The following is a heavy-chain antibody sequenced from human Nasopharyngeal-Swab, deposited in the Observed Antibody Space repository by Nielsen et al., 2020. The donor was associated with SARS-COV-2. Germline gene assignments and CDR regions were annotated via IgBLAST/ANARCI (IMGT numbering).Heavy chain of an antibody. CDR3: ARGDSSGWAFDY. CDR2: IYYSGST. D-gene: IGHD6-19*01. Sequence: WMRQPPGKGLEWIGYIYYSGSTNYNPSLKSRVTISVDTSKNQFSLKLSSVTAADTAVYYCARGDSSGWAFDYWGQGTLVTVSS. J-gene: IGHJ4*02. V-gene: IGHV4-59*08.